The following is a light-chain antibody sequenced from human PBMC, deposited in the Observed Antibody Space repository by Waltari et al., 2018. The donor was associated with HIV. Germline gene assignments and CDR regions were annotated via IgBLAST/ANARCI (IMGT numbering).Light chain of an antibody. CDR3: SSYAGNNILV. CDR2: EVT. V-gene: IGLV2-8*01. J-gene: IGLJ2*01. Sequence: QSALTQPPSASGSPGQSVTISCTGSSSDVGGDNYVSWDQQYPGKAPKLMISEVTKRPSGVPDRFSGSKSGNTASLTVSGLRAEDEAEYYCSSYAGNNILVFGGGTKLTVL. CDR1: SSDVGGDNY.